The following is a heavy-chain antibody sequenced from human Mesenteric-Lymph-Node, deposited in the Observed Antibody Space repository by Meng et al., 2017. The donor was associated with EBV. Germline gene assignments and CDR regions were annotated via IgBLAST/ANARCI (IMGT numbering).Heavy chain of an antibody. CDR2: VYYSGST. V-gene: IGHV4-61*01. J-gene: IGHJ5*02. D-gene: IGHD3-10*01. CDR1: GGSVSSTSYY. CDR3: ARENPARGNWFDP. Sequence: QVQRQASGPGLVRPPETLSLTCTVSGGSVSSTSYYWSWIRQPPGKRLEWIGYVYYSGSTNYNPSLKSRVTISVDTSKNQFSLNLYSVTAADTAVYYCARENPARGNWFDPWGQGALVTVSS.